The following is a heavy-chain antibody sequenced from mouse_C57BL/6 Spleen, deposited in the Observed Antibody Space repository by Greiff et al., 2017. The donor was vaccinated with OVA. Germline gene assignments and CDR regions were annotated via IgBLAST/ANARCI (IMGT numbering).Heavy chain of an antibody. V-gene: IGHV1-82*01. Sequence: QVQLQQSGPELVKPGASVKISCKASGYAFSSSWMNWVKQRPGKGLEWIGRIYPGDGDTNYNGKFKGKATLTADKSSSTAYMQLSSLTSEDSAVYFCARGGTIDYWGQGTTLTVSS. D-gene: IGHD3-3*01. J-gene: IGHJ2*01. CDR1: GYAFSSSW. CDR3: ARGGTIDY. CDR2: IYPGDGDT.